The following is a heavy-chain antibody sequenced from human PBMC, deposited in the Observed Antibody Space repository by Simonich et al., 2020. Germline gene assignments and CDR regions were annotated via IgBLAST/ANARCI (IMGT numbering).Heavy chain of an antibody. D-gene: IGHD3-22*01. V-gene: IGHV3-23*01. CDR1: GFTFSSYA. J-gene: IGHJ3*02. CDR2: ISGSGGST. CDR3: AKDLGERITMIVVVIDAFDI. Sequence: GGGLVQPGGSLRLSCAASGFTFSSYAMSWVRQAPGKGLEWVSAISGSGGSTDYADSVKGRFTISRDNSKNTRYLQMNSLRAEDTAVYYCAKDLGERITMIVVVIDAFDIWGQGTMVTVSS.